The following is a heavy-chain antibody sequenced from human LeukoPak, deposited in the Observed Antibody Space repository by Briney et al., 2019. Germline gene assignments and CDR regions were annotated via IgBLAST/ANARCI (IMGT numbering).Heavy chain of an antibody. V-gene: IGHV1-8*01. CDR1: GYTFSNFD. J-gene: IGHJ4*02. Sequence: ASVKVSCKASGYTFSNFDINWVRQAPGQGPEWMGWMNPVTGNAGSAQKFQGRVTLTRDMSISTAYMELSSLTFDDTAFYYCARAPMGTAALYWGQGTLITVSS. CDR2: MNPVTGNA. D-gene: IGHD2-2*01. CDR3: ARAPMGTAALY.